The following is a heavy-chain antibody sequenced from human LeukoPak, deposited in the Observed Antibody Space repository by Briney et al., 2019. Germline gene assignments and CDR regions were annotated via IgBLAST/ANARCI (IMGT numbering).Heavy chain of an antibody. Sequence: GGSLRLSCAVSGLTFSRYCMHWVRQTPGKGLEWLAVISSDGSEKYYADYVRGRFTISRDNSKNTLYLQMNSLRAEDTAVYYCAKRFYDYGEVCYYYYGMDVWGQGTTVTVSS. J-gene: IGHJ6*02. V-gene: IGHV3-30*18. CDR1: GLTFSRYC. CDR2: ISSDGSEK. CDR3: AKRFYDYGEVCYYYYGMDV. D-gene: IGHD4-17*01.